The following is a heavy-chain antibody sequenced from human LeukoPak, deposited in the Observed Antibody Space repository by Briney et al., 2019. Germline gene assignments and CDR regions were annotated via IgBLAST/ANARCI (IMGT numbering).Heavy chain of an antibody. J-gene: IGHJ4*02. CDR3: ARGLGPYGDYVPFDY. Sequence: ASVKVSCKASGGTFISYAISWVRQAPGQGLEWMGGIIPIFGTANYAQKFQGRVSITADESTSTAYMELSSLRSEDTAVYYCARGLGPYGDYVPFDYWGQGTLVTVSS. CDR1: GGTFISYA. D-gene: IGHD4-17*01. V-gene: IGHV1-69*13. CDR2: IIPIFGTA.